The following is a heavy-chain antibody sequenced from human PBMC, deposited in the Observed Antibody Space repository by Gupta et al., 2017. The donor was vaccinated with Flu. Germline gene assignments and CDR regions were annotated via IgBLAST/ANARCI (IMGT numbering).Heavy chain of an antibody. CDR3: ARDVGSGDYDS. CDR1: GFTPSDSW. Sequence: EVQLVESGGGLVQQGGSLRLSCGASGFTPSDSWMSWVPQAPGKGPELVANINRDGSVINYMDFVRGRFTISRDNAKNAVYFQMNSLRVDDTAVYYCARDVGSGDYDSWGQGTLVTVSS. CDR2: INRDGSVI. V-gene: IGHV3-7*01. J-gene: IGHJ5*01. D-gene: IGHD4-17*01.